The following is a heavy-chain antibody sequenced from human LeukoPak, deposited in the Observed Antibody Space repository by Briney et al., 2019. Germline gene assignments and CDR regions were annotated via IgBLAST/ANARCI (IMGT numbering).Heavy chain of an antibody. V-gene: IGHV4-59*01. D-gene: IGHD2-15*01. CDR2: IYYSGNT. J-gene: IGHJ3*02. CDR3: ARSYCGGGSCGAFDI. CDR1: GGSISSYY. Sequence: SETLSLTCTVSGGSISSYYWSWIRQPPGKGLEWIGYIYYSGNTNYNPSLKSRVTISVDTSKNQFSLRLSSVTAADTAVYYCARSYCGGGSCGAFDIWGQGAMVTVSS.